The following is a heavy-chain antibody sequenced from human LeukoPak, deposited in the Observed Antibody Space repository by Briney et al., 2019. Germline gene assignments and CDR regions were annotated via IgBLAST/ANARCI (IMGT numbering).Heavy chain of an antibody. D-gene: IGHD5-12*01. CDR1: GVSIRHYY. J-gene: IGHJ5*02. CDR3: TRGGGAYYDWSQFDP. CDR2: IFFSGGT. V-gene: IGHV4-59*01. Sequence: PSETLSLTCTVSGVSIRHYYWSWIRQTPGRGLEWIGYIFFSGGTNYNPSLKSRVTMSVDTSKNQCSLNLRSVTAADTAVYYCTRGGGAYYDWSQFDPWGRGTLVTVPS.